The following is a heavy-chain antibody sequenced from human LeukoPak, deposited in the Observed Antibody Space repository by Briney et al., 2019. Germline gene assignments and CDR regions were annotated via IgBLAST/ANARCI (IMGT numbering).Heavy chain of an antibody. V-gene: IGHV4-39*01. CDR3: ARLSWYYDFWSGYPNYYYYGMDV. CDR1: GGSISSSSYY. Sequence: SETLSLTCTVSGGSISSSSYYWGWVRQPPGKGLEWIGSIYYSGSTYYNPSLKSRVTISVDTSKNQFSLKLSSVTAADTAVYYCARLSWYYDFWSGYPNYYYYGMDVWGQGTTVTVSS. D-gene: IGHD3-3*01. J-gene: IGHJ6*02. CDR2: IYYSGST.